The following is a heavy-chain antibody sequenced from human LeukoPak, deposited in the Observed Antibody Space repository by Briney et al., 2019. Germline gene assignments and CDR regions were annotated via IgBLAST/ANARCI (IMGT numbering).Heavy chain of an antibody. CDR2: ISGSGGST. D-gene: IGHD1-26*01. V-gene: IGHV3-23*01. Sequence: QPGGSLRLSCAASGFTFSSYAMSWVRQAPGKGLEWVSAISGSGGSTYYADSVKGRFIISRDNSKDTLYLQMNSLRAEDTVVYYCAKGGRYRVGATYGWGQGTLVTVSS. CDR3: AKGGRYRVGATYG. CDR1: GFTFSSYA. J-gene: IGHJ4*02.